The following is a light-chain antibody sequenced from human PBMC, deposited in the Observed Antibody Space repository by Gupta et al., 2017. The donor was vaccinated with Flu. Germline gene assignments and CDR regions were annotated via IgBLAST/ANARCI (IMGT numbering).Light chain of an antibody. J-gene: IGLJ3*02. CDR1: RFGDVY. CDR2: QDD. CDR3: QGVDKNTGV. Sequence: PGQTATSPCSGGRFGDVYGSRYQQKPGHFPLFVIYQDDKPASGVPGGFSGSNSGNTATLTMSGTQAVDEGEYSWQGVDKNTGVFGGGTKLTVL. V-gene: IGLV3-1*01.